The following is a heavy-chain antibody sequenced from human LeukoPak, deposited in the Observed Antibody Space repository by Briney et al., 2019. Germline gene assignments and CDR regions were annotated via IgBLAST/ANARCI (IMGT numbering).Heavy chain of an antibody. V-gene: IGHV3-7*04. J-gene: IGHJ4*02. D-gene: IGHD3-10*01. CDR1: GFTFSNYA. CDR3: ARASRHYYGSRGDY. Sequence: PVGSLRLSCTAPGFTFSNYAISWGRQAPGKGPELVANIKQDASEKFYLDSVKGRFTISRSNAKNSLYLQMNSLKAEDTAVYYCARASRHYYGSRGDYWGQGTLVTVSS. CDR2: IKQDASEK.